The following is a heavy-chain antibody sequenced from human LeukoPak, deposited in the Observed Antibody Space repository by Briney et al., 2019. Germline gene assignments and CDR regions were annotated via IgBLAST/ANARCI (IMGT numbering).Heavy chain of an antibody. CDR1: GYTFTGYY. CDR3: AREGPNYGGNLNIDY. D-gene: IGHD4-23*01. CDR2: INPNSGGT. J-gene: IGHJ4*02. Sequence: ASVKVSCKASGYTFTGYYMHWVRQAPGQGLEWMGWINPNSGGTNYAQKFQGRVTMTRDTSISTAYMELSRLRSDDTAVCYCAREGPNYGGNLNIDYWGQGTLVTVSS. V-gene: IGHV1-2*02.